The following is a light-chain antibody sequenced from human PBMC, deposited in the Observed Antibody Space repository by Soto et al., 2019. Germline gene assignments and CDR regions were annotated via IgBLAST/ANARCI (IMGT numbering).Light chain of an antibody. CDR3: QQYGRSPYT. Sequence: EIVLTQSPGTLSLSPGERATLSCRASQSVSSSYLAWYQQKPGQAPRLLIYDASSRATGIPDRFSGSGSGTDFTLPISRLEPEDFAVYFCQQYGRSPYTFGQGPKLEIK. CDR1: QSVSSSY. V-gene: IGKV3-20*01. CDR2: DAS. J-gene: IGKJ2*01.